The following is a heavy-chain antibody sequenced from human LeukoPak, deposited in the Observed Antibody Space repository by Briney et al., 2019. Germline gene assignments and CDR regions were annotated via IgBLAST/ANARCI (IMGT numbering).Heavy chain of an antibody. J-gene: IGHJ4*02. CDR2: INPNSGGT. CDR1: GYTFTGYY. V-gene: IGHV1-2*02. D-gene: IGHD3-3*01. CDR3: ASVKKANFWSGYSHGGSFDY. Sequence: ASVKVSCKASGYTFTGYYMHWVRQAPGQGLEWMGWINPNSGGTNYAQKFQGRVTMTRDTSISTAYMELSRLRSDDTAVYYCASVKKANFWSGYSHGGSFDYWGQGTLVTVPS.